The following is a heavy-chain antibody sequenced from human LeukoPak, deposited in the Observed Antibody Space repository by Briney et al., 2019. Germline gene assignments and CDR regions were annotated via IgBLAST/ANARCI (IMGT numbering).Heavy chain of an antibody. CDR3: ARVSYGSGKKVYYYYYYMDV. V-gene: IGHV4-39*07. CDR1: GGSISSSSYY. CDR2: INHSGST. D-gene: IGHD3-10*01. J-gene: IGHJ6*03. Sequence: SETLSLTCTVSGGSISSSSYYWSWIRQPPGKGLEWIGEINHSGSTNYNPSLKSRVTISVDTSKNQFSLKLSSVTAADTAVYYCARVSYGSGKKVYYYYYYMDVWGKGTTVTISS.